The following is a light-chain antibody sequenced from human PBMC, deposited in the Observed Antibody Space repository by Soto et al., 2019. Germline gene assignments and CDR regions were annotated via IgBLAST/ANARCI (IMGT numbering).Light chain of an antibody. CDR2: EVS. CDR1: SRDVGSYKY. V-gene: IGLV2-8*01. Sequence: QSALTQPPSASGSPGQSVTISCTGTSRDVGSYKYVSWYQLHPGKAPKLMIYEVSQRPSGVPDRSSGSKSGNTASLTVSGLQADDEADYYFSSYAGSNNPVVFGGGTKLTVL. J-gene: IGLJ2*01. CDR3: SSYAGSNNPVV.